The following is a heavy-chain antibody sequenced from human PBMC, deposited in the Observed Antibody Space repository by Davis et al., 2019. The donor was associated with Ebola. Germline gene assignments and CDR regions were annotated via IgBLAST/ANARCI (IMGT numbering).Heavy chain of an antibody. J-gene: IGHJ4*02. D-gene: IGHD2-2*01. Sequence: GESLKISCAASGFSFTSYSMNWVRQAPGKGLEWVSSISSSSSYIYYADSVKGRFTISRDNAKNSLYLQMNSLRAEDTAVYYCAREGLGYCSSTSCYAAGYFDYWGQGTLVTVSS. CDR3: AREGLGYCSSTSCYAAGYFDY. CDR1: GFSFTSYS. CDR2: ISSSSSYI. V-gene: IGHV3-21*01.